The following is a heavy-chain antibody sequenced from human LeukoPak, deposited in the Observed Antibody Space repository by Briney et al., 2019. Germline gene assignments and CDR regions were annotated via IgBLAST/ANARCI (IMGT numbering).Heavy chain of an antibody. CDR1: GFTFSSYA. V-gene: IGHV3-23*01. J-gene: IGHJ5*02. D-gene: IGHD6-13*01. CDR2: ISGSGGST. Sequence: PGGSLRLSCAASGFTFSSYAMSWVRQAPGKGLEWVSAISGSGGSTYYADSVKGRFTISRDNSKNTLYLQMNSLRAEDTAVYYCARGGDRAAAGTGTVWFDPWGQGTLVTVSS. CDR3: ARGGDRAAAGTGTVWFDP.